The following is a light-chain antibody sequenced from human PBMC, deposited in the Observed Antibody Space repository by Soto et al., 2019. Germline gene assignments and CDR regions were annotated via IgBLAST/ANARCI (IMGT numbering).Light chain of an antibody. V-gene: IGKV1-5*03. CDR2: KAS. Sequence: DIQMTQSPSTLSASVGDRVTITCRASQSITSWLAWYQQKPGKAPKRLIYKASSLESGVPSRFSGSGSGTEFTLTISSLQPADFATYYCQQYNNYSGTFGQGTKLEIK. CDR3: QQYNNYSGT. CDR1: QSITSW. J-gene: IGKJ2*01.